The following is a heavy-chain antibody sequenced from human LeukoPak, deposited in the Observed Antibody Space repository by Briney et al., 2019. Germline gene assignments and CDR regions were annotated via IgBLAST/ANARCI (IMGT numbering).Heavy chain of an antibody. V-gene: IGHV4-34*01. Sequence: NPSETLSLTCSVYGGSLNGYYWSWIRQPPGKGLEWIGEISHSGTTNYNPPLTSRVTMSLDTSKNQFSLKLNSATAADTAVYYCARVPLRFLEPFDYWGQGTLVTVSS. CDR3: ARVPLRFLEPFDY. J-gene: IGHJ4*02. CDR2: ISHSGTT. CDR1: GGSLNGYY. D-gene: IGHD3-3*01.